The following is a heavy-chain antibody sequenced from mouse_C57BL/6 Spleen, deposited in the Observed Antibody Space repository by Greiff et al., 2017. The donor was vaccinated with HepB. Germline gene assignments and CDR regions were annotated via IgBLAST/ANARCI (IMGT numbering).Heavy chain of an antibody. CDR3: ARYGITTVEGYFDY. D-gene: IGHD1-1*01. V-gene: IGHV1-72*01. Sequence: QVQLQQPGAELVKPGASVKLSCKASGYTFTSYWMHWVKQRPGRGLEWIGRIDPNSGGTKYNEKFKSKATLTVDKPSSTAYMQRSSLTSEDSAVYYCARYGITTVEGYFDYWGQGTTLTVSS. CDR1: GYTFTSYW. J-gene: IGHJ2*01. CDR2: IDPNSGGT.